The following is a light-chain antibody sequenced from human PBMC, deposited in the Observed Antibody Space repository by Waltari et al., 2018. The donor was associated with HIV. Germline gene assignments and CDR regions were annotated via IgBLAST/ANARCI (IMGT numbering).Light chain of an antibody. CDR3: QQYAFSPVT. CDR1: QSVDSHY. Sequence: EVVLTQSPGTLSLSPGERATLSCRPSQSVDSHYLAWYQQKPGQAPRLLIYGASNRAIGIADRFSGSGSGTDFTLTISRLEPEDFAVYYCQQYAFSPVTFGQGTKVGIK. J-gene: IGKJ1*01. CDR2: GAS. V-gene: IGKV3-20*01.